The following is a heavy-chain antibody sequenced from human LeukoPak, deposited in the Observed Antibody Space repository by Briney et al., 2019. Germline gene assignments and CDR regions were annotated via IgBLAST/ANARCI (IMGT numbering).Heavy chain of an antibody. V-gene: IGHV3-33*01. Sequence: PGGSLRLSCAASGFTFSSNGMHWVRQVPGKGLEWVAVIWFDGSKKYYAGSVKGRFTISRDNSKNTLYMQMDSLRADDTAVYYCARMSGSHLDYWGQGTLVTVSS. J-gene: IGHJ4*02. CDR3: ARMSGSHLDY. CDR2: IWFDGSKK. CDR1: GFTFSSNG. D-gene: IGHD1-26*01.